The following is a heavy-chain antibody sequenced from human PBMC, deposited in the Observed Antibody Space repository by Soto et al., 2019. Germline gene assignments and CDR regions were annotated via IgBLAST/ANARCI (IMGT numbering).Heavy chain of an antibody. CDR2: IWYDGSNK. V-gene: IGHV3-33*01. CDR1: GFTFSSYG. J-gene: IGHJ5*02. Sequence: SGFTFSSYGMHWVRQAPGKGLEWVAVIWYDGSNKYYADSVKGRFTISRDNSKNTLYLQMNSLRAEDTAVYYCARAGIAAAGTFWFDPWGQGTLVTVS. CDR3: ARAGIAAAGTFWFDP. D-gene: IGHD6-13*01.